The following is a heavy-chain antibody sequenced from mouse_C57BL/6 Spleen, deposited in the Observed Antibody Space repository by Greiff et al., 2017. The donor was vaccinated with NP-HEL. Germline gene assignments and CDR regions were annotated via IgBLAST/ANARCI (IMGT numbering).Heavy chain of an antibody. J-gene: IGHJ3*01. V-gene: IGHV1-59*01. D-gene: IGHD3-2*02. CDR1: GYTFTSYW. CDR3: ARGETAQATSWFAY. CDR2: IDPSDSYT. Sequence: QVQLQQPGAELVRPGTSVKLSCKASGYTFTSYWMHWVKQRPGQGLEWIGVIDPSDSYTNYNQKFKGKATLTVDTSSSTAYMQLSSLTSEDSAVYYCARGETAQATSWFAYWGQGTLVTVSA.